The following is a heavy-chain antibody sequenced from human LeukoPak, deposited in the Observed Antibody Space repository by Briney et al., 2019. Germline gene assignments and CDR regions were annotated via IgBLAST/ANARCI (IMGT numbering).Heavy chain of an antibody. Sequence: RASVKVSCKASGYTFIDYFMHWVRQAPGQGLEWMGWINPNSSGTNYAQKFRGRVTMTRDTSITTVYMELTRLTSDDTAIYYCMRGRPREPSGIPGAYWGQGTLVTVSS. CDR3: MRGRPREPSGIPGAY. V-gene: IGHV1-2*02. D-gene: IGHD3-10*01. CDR1: GYTFIDYF. J-gene: IGHJ4*02. CDR2: INPNSSGT.